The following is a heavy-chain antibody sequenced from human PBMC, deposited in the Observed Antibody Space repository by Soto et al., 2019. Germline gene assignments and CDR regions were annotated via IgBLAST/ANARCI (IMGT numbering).Heavy chain of an antibody. J-gene: IGHJ6*02. Sequence: SETLSLTCAVSGGSISSSNWWSWVRQPPGKGLEWIGEIYHSGSTNYNPSLKGRVTISVDKSKNQFSLKLSSVTAADTAVYYCARAPMYYDILTGYSKDYYYYGMDVWGQGTTVTVSS. D-gene: IGHD3-9*01. V-gene: IGHV4-4*02. CDR1: GGSISSSNW. CDR2: IYHSGST. CDR3: ARAPMYYDILTGYSKDYYYYGMDV.